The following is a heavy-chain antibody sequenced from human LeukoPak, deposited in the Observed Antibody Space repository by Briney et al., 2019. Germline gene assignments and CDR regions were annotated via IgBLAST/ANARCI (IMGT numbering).Heavy chain of an antibody. CDR2: SHYSGET. J-gene: IGHJ3*02. V-gene: IGHV4-59*08. CDR1: GASMTDYY. Sequence: SETLSLTCTVSGASMTDYYWSWIRQPPGKGLEWIAYSHYSGETKYNPSLKSRITISVDTSKNQFSLKLSSVTAADTAVYFCARQRGGTAAFDIWGQGTTVTVSA. CDR3: ARQRGGTAAFDI. D-gene: IGHD1-14*01.